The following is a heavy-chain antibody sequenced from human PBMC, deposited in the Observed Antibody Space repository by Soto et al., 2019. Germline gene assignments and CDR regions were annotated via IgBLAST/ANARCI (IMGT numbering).Heavy chain of an antibody. Sequence: PSETLSLTCAVSGGSSSSGSYYWSWIRQPPGKGREWMGYIYYSGSTNYNPSLKSRVTISVDTSKNQFSLKLSSVTAADTAVYYCARRHRLWSGYYSDWFDPWGQGTLVTVSS. D-gene: IGHD3-3*01. CDR1: GGSSSSGSYY. CDR2: IYYSGST. V-gene: IGHV4-61*01. CDR3: ARRHRLWSGYYSDWFDP. J-gene: IGHJ5*02.